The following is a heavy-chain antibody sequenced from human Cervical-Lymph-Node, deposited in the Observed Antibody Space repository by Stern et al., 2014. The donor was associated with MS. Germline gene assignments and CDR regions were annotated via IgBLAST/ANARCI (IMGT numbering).Heavy chain of an antibody. D-gene: IGHD3-16*01. J-gene: IGHJ2*01. CDR3: AREYGGWYFDL. CDR1: GYRFTNYG. CDR2: INTDTGDP. V-gene: IGHV7-4-1*02. Sequence: QLVQSGPELKQPGASGKVSCKAFGYRFTNYGLTWVRPPPGQGLEWMGWINTDTGDPTYAQGFTGRFVFSLDTSVSTAYLQISSLKAEDTAVYFCAREYGGWYFDLWGRGTLVTVSS.